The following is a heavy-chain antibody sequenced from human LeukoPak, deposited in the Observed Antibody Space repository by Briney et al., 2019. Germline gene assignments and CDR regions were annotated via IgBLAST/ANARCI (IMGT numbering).Heavy chain of an antibody. V-gene: IGHV3-33*01. CDR2: IWDDGSNK. J-gene: IGHJ4*02. D-gene: IGHD6-19*01. CDR3: ARAFSSGWYDCLDY. CDR1: GFTFSSYG. Sequence: GRSLRLSCAASGFTFSSYGMHWVRQAPGKGLEWVAVIWDDGSNKYYADSVKGRFTISRDNSKNTLYLQMNSLRAEDTAVYYCARAFSSGWYDCLDYWGQGTLVTVSS.